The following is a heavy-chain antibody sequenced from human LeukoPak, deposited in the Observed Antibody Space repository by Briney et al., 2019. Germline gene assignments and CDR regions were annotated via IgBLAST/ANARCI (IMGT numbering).Heavy chain of an antibody. CDR1: GFTFYSYS. Sequence: PGGSLRLSCAASGFTFYSYSLNWVRQAPGKGLEWVSSISSSSSYIYYADSVKGRFTISRDNAKNSLSLQMNSLRAEDTAVYYCARDGYSGSYIFDYWGQGTLVTVSS. CDR2: ISSSSSYI. V-gene: IGHV3-21*01. D-gene: IGHD1-26*01. J-gene: IGHJ4*02. CDR3: ARDGYSGSYIFDY.